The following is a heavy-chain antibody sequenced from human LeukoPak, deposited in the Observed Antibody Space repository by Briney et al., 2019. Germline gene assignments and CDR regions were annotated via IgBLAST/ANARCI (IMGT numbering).Heavy chain of an antibody. V-gene: IGHV3-74*01. J-gene: IGHJ4*02. CDR3: ARGRYYFDS. CDR1: GFTFSTYW. Sequence: SGGSLRPSCAASGFTFSTYWMHWVRQAPGKGLVWVSRFNSDGRSTYYADSVKGRFTISRDNAKNTLYLQMNSLRAEDTAVYYCARGRYYFDSWGQGTLVTVSS. D-gene: IGHD3-16*01. CDR2: FNSDGRST.